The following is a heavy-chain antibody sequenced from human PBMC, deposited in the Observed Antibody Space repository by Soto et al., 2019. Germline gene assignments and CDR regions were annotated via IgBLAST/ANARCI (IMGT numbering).Heavy chain of an antibody. CDR1: GFTLSSNY. Sequence: PGGSLRLSCAASGFTLSSNYMSWVRQAPGKGLEWVSVIYAGGSIYYADSVKGRLTISRDSSKNTLYLQMNSLRAEDTAVYYCARGENDAFDIWGQGTTVTVSS. CDR2: IYAGGSI. CDR3: ARGENDAFDI. V-gene: IGHV3-53*01. J-gene: IGHJ3*02.